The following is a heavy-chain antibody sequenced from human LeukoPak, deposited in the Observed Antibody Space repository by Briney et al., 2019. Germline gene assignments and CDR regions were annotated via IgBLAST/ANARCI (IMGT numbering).Heavy chain of an antibody. CDR2: IYYSGST. V-gene: IGHV4-59*01. Sequence: SETLSLTCTVSGGSITNYYWSWIRQPPGKGLEWIGYIYYSGSTNYNPSLKSRVTISVDTSKNQFSLKLSSVTAADTAVYYFARHKTAYDILTGYYANWFDPWGQGTLVTVSS. CDR3: ARHKTAYDILTGYYANWFDP. D-gene: IGHD3-9*01. CDR1: GGSITNYY. J-gene: IGHJ5*02.